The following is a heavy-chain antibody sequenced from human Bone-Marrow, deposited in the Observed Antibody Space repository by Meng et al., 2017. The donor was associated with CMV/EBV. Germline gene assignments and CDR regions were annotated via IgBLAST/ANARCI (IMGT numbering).Heavy chain of an antibody. V-gene: IGHV4-39*01. D-gene: IGHD3-3*01. CDR1: GGSIRSSSYY. Sequence: TVSGGSIRSSSYYWGWIRQPPGKGLEWIGSIYYSGSTYYNPSLKSRVTISVDTSKNQFSLKLSSVTAADTAVYYCASSLEWLLSFDYWGQGTLVTVSS. CDR2: IYYSGST. CDR3: ASSLEWLLSFDY. J-gene: IGHJ4*02.